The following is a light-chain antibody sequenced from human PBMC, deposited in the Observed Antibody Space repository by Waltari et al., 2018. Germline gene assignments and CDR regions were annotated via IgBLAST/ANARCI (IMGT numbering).Light chain of an antibody. J-gene: IGKJ1*01. CDR2: RVS. CDR3: MEATHSWT. Sequence: DVVMTQSPLSLPVTLGQAASISCRSSQSLVHSDGNTYLNWIQQSPGQSPRRLIYRVSNRESGVPDRFSGSGSGTDFTLKISRVEAEDVGVYHCMEATHSWTFGQGTKVEIK. V-gene: IGKV2-30*02. CDR1: QSLVHSDGNTY.